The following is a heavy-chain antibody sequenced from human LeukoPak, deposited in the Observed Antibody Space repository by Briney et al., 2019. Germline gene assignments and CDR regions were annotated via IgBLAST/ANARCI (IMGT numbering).Heavy chain of an antibody. CDR3: AKARLRNDAFDI. CDR2: ISSSGSTI. Sequence: PGGSLRLSCAASGFTFSTYEMNWVRQAPGKGLEWVSYISSSGSTIYYVDSVKGRFTISRGNAKNSLYLQMNSLRAEDTAVYYCAKARLRNDAFDIWGQGTRVTVSS. CDR1: GFTFSTYE. D-gene: IGHD4-17*01. V-gene: IGHV3-48*03. J-gene: IGHJ3*02.